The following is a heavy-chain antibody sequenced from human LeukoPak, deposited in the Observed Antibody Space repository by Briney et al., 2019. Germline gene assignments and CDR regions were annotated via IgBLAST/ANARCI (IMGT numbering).Heavy chain of an antibody. CDR2: ISGSGGST. D-gene: IGHD3-3*01. Sequence: GGSLRLSCAASEFTFSSYAITWVRQAPGKGLEWVSAISGSGGSTYYADSVKGRFTISRVNSKNTLYLQMDSLRAEDTAVYYCAKALLGVVILHAFDIWGQGTMVTVSS. J-gene: IGHJ3*02. CDR1: EFTFSSYA. V-gene: IGHV3-23*01. CDR3: AKALLGVVILHAFDI.